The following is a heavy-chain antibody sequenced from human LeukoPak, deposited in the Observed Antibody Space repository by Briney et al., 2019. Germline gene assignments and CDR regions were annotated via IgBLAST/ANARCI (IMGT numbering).Heavy chain of an antibody. Sequence: GVSLKISCKGSGYSFTSYWIGWVRQMPGKGLEWMGIIYPGDSDTRYSPSFQGQVTISADKSISTAYLQWSSLKASDTAMYYCARTQYGSGSIYYGMDVWGQGTTVTVSS. D-gene: IGHD3-10*01. J-gene: IGHJ6*02. V-gene: IGHV5-51*01. CDR3: ARTQYGSGSIYYGMDV. CDR1: GYSFTSYW. CDR2: IYPGDSDT.